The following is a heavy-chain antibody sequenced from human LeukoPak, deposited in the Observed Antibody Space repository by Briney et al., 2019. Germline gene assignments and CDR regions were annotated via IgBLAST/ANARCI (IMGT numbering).Heavy chain of an antibody. V-gene: IGHV3-23*01. CDR2: ISGSGGST. CDR1: GFAFSTYS. CDR3: AKLKSSGRYNWFDP. D-gene: IGHD6-25*01. J-gene: IGHJ5*02. Sequence: GGSLRLSCAASGFAFSTYSMNWVRQAPGKGLEWVSAISGSGGSTYYADSVKGRFTISRDNSKNTLYLQMNSLRAEDTAVYYCAKLKSSGRYNWFDPWGQGTLVTVSS.